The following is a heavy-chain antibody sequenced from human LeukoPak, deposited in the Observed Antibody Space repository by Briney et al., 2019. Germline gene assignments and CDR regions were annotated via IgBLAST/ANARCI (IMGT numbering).Heavy chain of an antibody. V-gene: IGHV1-2*02. CDR2: INPNSGGT. J-gene: IGHJ4*02. D-gene: IGHD2-2*01. CDR1: GYAFTGYY. CDR3: ARDVGEYCSSTNCYASHY. Sequence: ASVKVSCKASGYAFTGYYMHWVRQAPGQGLEWMGWINPNSGGTNYAQKFQGGVTMTRDTSITTAYMELSSLRSDDTAVYYCARDVGEYCSSTNCYASHYWGQGTLVTVSS.